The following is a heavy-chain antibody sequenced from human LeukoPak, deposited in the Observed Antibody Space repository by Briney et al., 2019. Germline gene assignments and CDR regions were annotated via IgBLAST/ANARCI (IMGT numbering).Heavy chain of an antibody. J-gene: IGHJ6*03. CDR2: IQYDGSNQ. CDR3: AKDRCSNGIGCYYYYMDV. Sequence: GGSLRLSCAASGFTFSSYAMSWVRQAPGKGLEWVAYIQYDGSNQQYADSVKGRFSISRDSSKNILYLQMNSLRAEDTAVYYCAKDRCSNGIGCYYYYMDVWGKGTTVTISS. CDR1: GFTFSSYA. D-gene: IGHD2-8*01. V-gene: IGHV3-30*02.